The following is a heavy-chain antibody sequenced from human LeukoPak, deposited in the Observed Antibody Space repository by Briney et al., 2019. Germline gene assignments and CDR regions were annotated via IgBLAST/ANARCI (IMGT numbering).Heavy chain of an antibody. Sequence: QPGGSLRLSCAASGFTFSSYGMHWVRQAPGKGLEWVAVIWYDGSNKYYADSVKGRFTISRDNSKNTLYLQMNSLRAEDTAVYYCASFTGYVVLDYWGQGTLVTVSS. CDR1: GFTFSSYG. V-gene: IGHV3-33*01. J-gene: IGHJ4*02. D-gene: IGHD2-21*01. CDR2: IWYDGSNK. CDR3: ASFTGYVVLDY.